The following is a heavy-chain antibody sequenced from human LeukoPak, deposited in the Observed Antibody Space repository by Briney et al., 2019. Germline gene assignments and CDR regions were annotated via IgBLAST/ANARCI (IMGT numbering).Heavy chain of an antibody. V-gene: IGHV3-11*04. CDR1: GFTFSDYY. J-gene: IGHJ4*02. CDR3: ARVSRGYRQYYFDY. CDR2: ISSSGSTI. Sequence: GESLRLSCVASGFTFSDYYMSWIRQAPGKGLEWVSYISSSGSTIYYADSVKGRFTISRDNAKNSLYLQMNSLRAEDTAVYYCARVSRGYRQYYFDYWGQGTLVTVSS. D-gene: IGHD3-22*01.